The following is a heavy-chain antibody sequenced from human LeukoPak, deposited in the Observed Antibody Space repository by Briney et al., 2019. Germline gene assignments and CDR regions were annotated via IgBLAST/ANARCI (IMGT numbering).Heavy chain of an antibody. J-gene: IGHJ3*02. D-gene: IGHD3-16*02. Sequence: PSETLSLTCAVSGGSISSSNWWSWVRQPPGKGLEWIGEIYHSGSTNYNPSLKSRVTISVDTSKNQFSLKLSSVTAADTAVYYCASGGPRDYVWGSYRYGTGAFDIWGQGTMVTVSS. CDR3: ASGGPRDYVWGSYRYGTGAFDI. CDR2: IYHSGST. CDR1: GGSISSSNW. V-gene: IGHV4-4*02.